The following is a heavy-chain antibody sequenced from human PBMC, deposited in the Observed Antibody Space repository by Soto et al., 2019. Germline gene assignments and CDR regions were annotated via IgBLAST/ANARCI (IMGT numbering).Heavy chain of an antibody. CDR3: VRSGYQLLNGMDV. J-gene: IGHJ6*02. CDR2: ISSSVSAI. Sequence: GGSLRLSXAASGFTFSTYEMSWIRQAPGKGPEWVSYISSSVSAIYYAASVEGRFTISRDNAKNSLSLQMNSLRAEDTAVYYCVRSGYQLLNGMDVWGQGTTVTVSS. D-gene: IGHD2-2*01. CDR1: GFTFSTYE. V-gene: IGHV3-48*03.